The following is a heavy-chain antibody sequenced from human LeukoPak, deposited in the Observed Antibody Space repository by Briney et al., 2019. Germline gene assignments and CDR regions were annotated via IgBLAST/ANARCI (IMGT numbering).Heavy chain of an antibody. V-gene: IGHV4-34*01. D-gene: IGHD1-1*01. Sequence: SETLSLTCAVYGESFSGYYWSWIRQPPGKGLEWIGEINHSGSTNYNPSLKSRVTISVDTSKNQFSLKVRSVTAADTAVYYCARQETGSVRYLHWGQGTLVTISS. CDR3: ARQETGSVRYLH. CDR2: INHSGST. J-gene: IGHJ4*02. CDR1: GESFSGYY.